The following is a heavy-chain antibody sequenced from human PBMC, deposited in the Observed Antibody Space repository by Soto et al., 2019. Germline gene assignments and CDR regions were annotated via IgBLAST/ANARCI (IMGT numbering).Heavy chain of an antibody. CDR3: TKARCSGNPCYVPDY. CDR1: GFTFSNYW. Sequence: PGGSLRLSCAASGFTFSNYWMSWVRQAPGKGLEWVSNIRQDGIQKYYVDSVQGRFTISRDNAKNTLFLLMNSLRAEDTATYCCTKARCSGNPCYVPDYWGHGTLVTVSS. D-gene: IGHD2-15*01. V-gene: IGHV3-7*03. J-gene: IGHJ4*01. CDR2: IRQDGIQK.